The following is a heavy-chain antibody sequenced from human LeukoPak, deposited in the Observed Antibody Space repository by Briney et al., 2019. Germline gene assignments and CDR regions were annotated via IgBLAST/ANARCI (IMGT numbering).Heavy chain of an antibody. D-gene: IGHD1-14*01. CDR2: IYYSGST. CDR3: ARGVPEPDYYYYYYMDV. V-gene: IGHV4-39*07. J-gene: IGHJ6*03. Sequence: SETLSLTCTVSGGSISSSSYYWGWIRQPPGKGLEWIGSIYYSGSTYYNPSLKSRVTISVDTSKNQFSLKLSSVTAADTAVYYCARGVPEPDYYYYYYMDVWGKGTTVTVSS. CDR1: GGSISSSSYY.